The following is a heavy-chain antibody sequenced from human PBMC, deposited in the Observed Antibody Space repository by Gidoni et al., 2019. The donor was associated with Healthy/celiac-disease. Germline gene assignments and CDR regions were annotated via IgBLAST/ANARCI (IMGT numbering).Heavy chain of an antibody. V-gene: IGHV1-18*01. CDR2: ISAYNGNT. J-gene: IGHJ6*02. Sequence: QVQLVQSGAEVKKPVASVKVSCKASGYTFTSYGISWVRQAPGQGLEWMGWISAYNGNTNYAQKLQGRVTMTTDTSTSTAYMELRSLRSDDTAVYYCARALDDPLWSGWPHYYYYGMDVWGQGTTVTVSS. CDR3: ARALDDPLWSGWPHYYYYGMDV. CDR1: GYTFTSYG. D-gene: IGHD6-19*01.